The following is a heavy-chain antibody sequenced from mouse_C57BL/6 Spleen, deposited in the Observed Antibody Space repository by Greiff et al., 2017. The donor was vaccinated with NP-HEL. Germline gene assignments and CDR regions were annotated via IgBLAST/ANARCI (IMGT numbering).Heavy chain of an antibody. CDR1: GYTFTSYW. Sequence: VQLQQSGAELAKPGASVKLSCKASGYTFTSYWMHWVKQRPGQGLEWIGYINPSSGYTKYNQKFKDKATLTADKSYSTAYMQLSSLTYEDSAVYYCARCGSSYEGFAYWGQGTLVTVSA. CDR3: ARCGSSYEGFAY. CDR2: INPSSGYT. J-gene: IGHJ3*01. V-gene: IGHV1-7*01. D-gene: IGHD1-1*01.